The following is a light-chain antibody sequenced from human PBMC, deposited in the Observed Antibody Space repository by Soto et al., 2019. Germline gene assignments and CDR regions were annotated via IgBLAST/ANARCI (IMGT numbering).Light chain of an antibody. J-gene: IGLJ2*01. CDR1: SGHSTYA. CDR3: QTWDTGAVV. CDR2: LNSDGSH. V-gene: IGLV4-69*01. Sequence: QLVLTQSPSASASLGASVKLTCTLSSGHSTYAIAWHQQQPEKGPRYLMNLNSDGSHNKGDEIPDRLSGSSSGAERYLTISSLQSEDEADYYCQTWDTGAVVFGGGTQLTVL.